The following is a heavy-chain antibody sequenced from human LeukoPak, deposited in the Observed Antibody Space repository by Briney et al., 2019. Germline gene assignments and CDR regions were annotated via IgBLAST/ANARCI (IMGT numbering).Heavy chain of an antibody. CDR3: ARAIQSQLLRGYFDH. D-gene: IGHD2-2*01. Sequence: PGGSLRLSCAVSGFTDSSNYMSWVRQAPGKGLEWVSVLSSGGSAYYADFLKGRFTIYRDNSKNTLYLQMNSLSAEDTAVYYCARAIQSQLLRGYFDHWGQGALVTVSS. CDR1: GFTDSSNY. CDR2: LSSGGSA. J-gene: IGHJ4*02. V-gene: IGHV3-53*01.